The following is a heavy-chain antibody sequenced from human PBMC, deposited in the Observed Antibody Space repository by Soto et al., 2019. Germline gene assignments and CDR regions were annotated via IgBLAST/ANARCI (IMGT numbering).Heavy chain of an antibody. CDR3: ARGPDSSSWYQGDYYYGMDV. CDR1: GGSITSFY. Sequence: PSETLSLTCTVSGGSITSFYWSWIRRPPGKGLEWIAYIYDTGISGYTPSTSYNPSLKSRVTMSVDTSKSQFSLKLTSVTAADTAVYYCARGPDSSSWYQGDYYYGMDVWGQGTTVTVSS. J-gene: IGHJ6*02. D-gene: IGHD6-13*01. V-gene: IGHV4-59*01. CDR2: IYDTGISGYTPST.